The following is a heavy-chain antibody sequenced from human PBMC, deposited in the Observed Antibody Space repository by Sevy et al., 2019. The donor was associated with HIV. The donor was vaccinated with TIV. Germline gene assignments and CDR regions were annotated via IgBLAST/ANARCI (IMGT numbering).Heavy chain of an antibody. V-gene: IGHV5-51*01. Sequence: GESLKISCKGSGYSFTSNWIGWVRQMPGKGLEWMGIMYPGDSDTRYSPSFQGQVTISADKSISTAYLQWGSLKASDTAMYYCARCSSTSCAGLDYWGQGTLVTVSS. CDR1: GYSFTSNW. J-gene: IGHJ4*02. D-gene: IGHD2-2*01. CDR3: ARCSSTSCAGLDY. CDR2: MYPGDSDT.